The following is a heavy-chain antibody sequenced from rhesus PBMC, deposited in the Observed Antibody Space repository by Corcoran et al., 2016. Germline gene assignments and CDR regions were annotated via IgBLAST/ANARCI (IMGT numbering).Heavy chain of an antibody. V-gene: IGHV4-73*01. J-gene: IGHJ4*01. CDR2: NGGNSAST. CDR3: ARGGGYCSGGVCYAFDY. D-gene: IGHD2-8*01. Sequence: QVKLQQWGEGLVKPSETLSLTCAVYGGSISGYYYWSWIRQAPGQGLEWIGNNGGNSASTNYNPYRKNRGTSSKDTSKNQFSLKRSAVTAADTAVYYCARGGGYCSGGVCYAFDYWGQGVLVTVSS. CDR1: GGSISGYYY.